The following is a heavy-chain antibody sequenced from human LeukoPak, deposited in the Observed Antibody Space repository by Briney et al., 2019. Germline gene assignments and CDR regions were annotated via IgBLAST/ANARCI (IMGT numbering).Heavy chain of an antibody. CDR2: INHSGST. CDR3: ARARRRLDP. V-gene: IGHV4-34*01. J-gene: IGHJ5*02. CDR1: GGSFSGYY. Sequence: SETLSLTCAVYGGSFSGYYWSWIRQPPGKGLEWIGEINHSGSTNYNPSLKSRVTISVDTSKNQFSLKLSPVTAADTAVYYCARARRRLDPWGQGTLVTVSS.